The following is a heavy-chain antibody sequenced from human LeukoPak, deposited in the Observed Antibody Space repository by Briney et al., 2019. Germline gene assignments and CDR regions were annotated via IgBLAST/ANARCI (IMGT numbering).Heavy chain of an antibody. Sequence: GGSLRLSCAASGFTFSSYAMSWVRQAPGKGLEWVAVISYDGSNKYYADSVKGRFTISRDNSKNTLYLQMNSLRAEDTAVYYCAKGLYSSGWYRGFDYWGQGTLVTVSS. D-gene: IGHD6-19*01. CDR3: AKGLYSSGWYRGFDY. V-gene: IGHV3-30*18. CDR2: ISYDGSNK. CDR1: GFTFSSYA. J-gene: IGHJ4*02.